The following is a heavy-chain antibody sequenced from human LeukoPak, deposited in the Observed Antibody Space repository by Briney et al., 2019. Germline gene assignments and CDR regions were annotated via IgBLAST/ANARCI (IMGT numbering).Heavy chain of an antibody. CDR1: GGTFSNYA. D-gene: IGHD6-25*01. Sequence: SVKVSCKASGGTFSNYAISWVRQAPGQGLEWLGGIIPLFGTAKYAQKFQGRVTITTDESTTTAYMELISLRFEDTAVYYCLRRQALRGRHRAFDPWGQGTLVTVTS. CDR3: LRRQALRGRHRAFDP. J-gene: IGHJ5*02. CDR2: IIPLFGTA. V-gene: IGHV1-69*05.